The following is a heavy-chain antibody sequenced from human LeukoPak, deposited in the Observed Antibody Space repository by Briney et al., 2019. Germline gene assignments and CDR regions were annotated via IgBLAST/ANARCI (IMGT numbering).Heavy chain of an antibody. CDR2: INHSGST. CDR3: ARTFLKYYYDSSGYYHY. J-gene: IGHJ4*02. Sequence: PSETLSLTCAVYGGSFSGYYWSWIRQPPGKGLEWIGEINHSGSTNYNPSLKSRVTISVDTSKNQFSLKLSSVTAADTAVYYCARTFLKYYYDSSGYYHYWGQGTLVTVSS. CDR1: GGSFSGYY. V-gene: IGHV4-34*01. D-gene: IGHD3-22*01.